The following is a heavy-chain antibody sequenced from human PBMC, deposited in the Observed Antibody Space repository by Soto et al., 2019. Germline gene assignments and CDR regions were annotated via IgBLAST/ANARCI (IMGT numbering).Heavy chain of an antibody. V-gene: IGHV4-39*01. CDR2: IYYSGST. CDR3: ARHGAAVLYYYGMDV. CDR1: GASISTSTYN. J-gene: IGHJ6*02. Sequence: PSETLSLTCTVSGASISTSTYNGGWIRQPPGKGLEWIGTIYYSGSTCYNPSLKSRVTISVDTSANQFSLKLTSVTAADTAVYYCARHGAAVLYYYGMDVWGQGTTVTVS. D-gene: IGHD6-13*01.